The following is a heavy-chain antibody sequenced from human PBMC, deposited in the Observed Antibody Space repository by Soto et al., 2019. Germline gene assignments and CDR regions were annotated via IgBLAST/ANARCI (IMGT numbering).Heavy chain of an antibody. CDR1: GYTFTRYA. V-gene: IGHV1-3*01. D-gene: IGHD3-9*01. CDR3: ARDILFDYSRWFDP. Sequence: ASVKVSCKASGYTFTRYAMHWVRQAPGQRLEWMGCINAGNGNTEYSQKFQGRVTITRDTSASTAYMELRNLRSDDTAVYYCARDILFDYSRWFDPWGPGTLVT. CDR2: INAGNGNT. J-gene: IGHJ5*02.